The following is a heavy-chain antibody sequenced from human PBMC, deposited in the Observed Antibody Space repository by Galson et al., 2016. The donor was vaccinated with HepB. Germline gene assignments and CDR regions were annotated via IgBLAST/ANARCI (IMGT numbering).Heavy chain of an antibody. CDR1: GFTFSSYG. Sequence: SLRLSCAASGFTFSSYGMHWVRQAPGKGLEWVAIIWYDASNKYYADSVKGRFTISRDNSKNTLYLQMNSLRAEDTAVYYCARDRTRYCSSTTCYVDLDYWGQGTLVTVSS. CDR2: IWYDASNK. J-gene: IGHJ4*02. V-gene: IGHV3-33*01. D-gene: IGHD2-2*01. CDR3: ARDRTRYCSSTTCYVDLDY.